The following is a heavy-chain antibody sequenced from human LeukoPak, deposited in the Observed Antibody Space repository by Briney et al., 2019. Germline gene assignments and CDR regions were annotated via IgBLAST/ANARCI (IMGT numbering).Heavy chain of an antibody. Sequence: GASVKVSCKASGYTFTSYDINWVRQATGQGLEWMGWMNPNSGNTGYAQKFQGRVTITRNTSISTAYMELSSLRSEDTAVYYCATSHLDRNPSDFDYWGQGTLVTVSS. V-gene: IGHV1-8*03. CDR1: GYTFTSYD. J-gene: IGHJ4*02. D-gene: IGHD3-9*01. CDR2: MNPNSGNT. CDR3: ATSHLDRNPSDFDY.